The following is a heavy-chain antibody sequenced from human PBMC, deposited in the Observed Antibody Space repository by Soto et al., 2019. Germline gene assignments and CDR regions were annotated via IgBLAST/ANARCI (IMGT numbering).Heavy chain of an antibody. CDR1: GYIFSRYG. CDR2: ISGYNGNT. J-gene: IGHJ6*02. D-gene: IGHD6-13*01. Sequence: QVQLVQSGPEVRKPGASVKVSCKASGYIFSRYGISWGRQAPGQGLEWMAWISGYNGNTKFGERVQGRVNVTTDTSTSTAYMELRSLRSDDTAVYYCAREAAAERNYYGLDVWGQGTTVIVSS. V-gene: IGHV1-18*04. CDR3: AREAAAERNYYGLDV.